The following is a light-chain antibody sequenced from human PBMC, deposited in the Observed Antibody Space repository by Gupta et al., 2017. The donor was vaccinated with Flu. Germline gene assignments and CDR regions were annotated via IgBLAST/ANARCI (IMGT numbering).Light chain of an antibody. CDR3: QGWGSISDVV. Sequence: SYVLTQPPSVSVAPGKPALITCGGDNSGSRSVHWYQKKPGQAPVLVVHDDSDRPAGIPERFSGSNSGNTATLTISGVEAGDEADYYCQGWGSISDVVFGGGTKLTVL. J-gene: IGLJ2*01. CDR2: DDS. CDR1: NSGSRS. V-gene: IGLV3-21*03.